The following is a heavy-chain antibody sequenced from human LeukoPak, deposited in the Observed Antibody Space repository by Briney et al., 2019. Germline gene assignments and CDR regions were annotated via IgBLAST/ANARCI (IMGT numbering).Heavy chain of an antibody. CDR1: GGSFSGYY. Sequence: SETLSLTCAVYGGSFSGYYWSWIRQPPGKGLEWIGEINHSGSTNYNPSLKSRVTISVDTSKNQFSLKLSSVTAADTAVYYCARGRNYHDSSGYYPWGQGTLVTVSS. CDR3: ARGRNYHDSSGYYP. V-gene: IGHV4-34*01. J-gene: IGHJ5*02. CDR2: INHSGST. D-gene: IGHD3-22*01.